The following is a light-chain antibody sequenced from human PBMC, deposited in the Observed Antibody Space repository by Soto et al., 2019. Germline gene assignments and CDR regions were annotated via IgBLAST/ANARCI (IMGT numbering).Light chain of an antibody. CDR3: QSYESSLSGSRV. V-gene: IGLV1-40*01. CDR2: GNT. Sequence: QSVLTQPPSVSGAPGQRVTISCTGSSSNIGAGYDVHWYQQLPGTAPKLLIYGNTNRPSGVPDRFSGSRSGTSASLAITGLQAEDDGDYYCQSYESSLSGSRVFGTGPKLTVL. J-gene: IGLJ1*01. CDR1: SSNIGAGYD.